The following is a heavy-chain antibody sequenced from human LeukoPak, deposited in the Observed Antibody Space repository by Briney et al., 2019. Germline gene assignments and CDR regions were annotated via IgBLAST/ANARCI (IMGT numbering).Heavy chain of an antibody. CDR3: ARWNVAYDA. V-gene: IGHV4-59*01. Sequence: SETLSLTCTVSGRSISPYKWSWLRQPPGQGLEWIGWIYYTGTTSYNPSLKGRVTMSIDTSKNQFSLRLSSVTAADTAMYFCARWNVAYDAWGQATLVTVSS. CDR2: IYYTGTT. CDR1: GRSISPYK. J-gene: IGHJ5*02. D-gene: IGHD1-1*01.